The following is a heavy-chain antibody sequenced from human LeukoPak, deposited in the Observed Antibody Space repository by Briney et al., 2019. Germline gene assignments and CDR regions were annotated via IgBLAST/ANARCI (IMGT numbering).Heavy chain of an antibody. J-gene: IGHJ4*02. Sequence: GGSLRLSCAASGFTFSSYGMHWVRQAPGKGLEWVAAISYDGGSESYADSVKGRFTISRDNSKNTVYLQMNSLRAEDTAVYYCAKRLAAAAHFDYWGQGTLVTVSS. CDR2: ISYDGGSE. D-gene: IGHD6-13*01. CDR3: AKRLAAAAHFDY. CDR1: GFTFSSYG. V-gene: IGHV3-30*18.